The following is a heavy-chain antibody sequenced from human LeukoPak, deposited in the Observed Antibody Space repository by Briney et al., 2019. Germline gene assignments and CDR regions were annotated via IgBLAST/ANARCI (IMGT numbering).Heavy chain of an antibody. J-gene: IGHJ4*02. D-gene: IGHD3-3*01. CDR1: GYTFTSYG. CDR2: ISAYNGNT. CDR3: AREYVGGFPQKNRFLEWLPLDY. Sequence: ASVNVSCKASGYTFTSYGISWVRQAPGQGLEWMGRISAYNGNTNYAQKLQGRVTMTTDTSTSTAYMELRSLRSDDTAVYYCAREYVGGFPQKNRFLEWLPLDYWGQGTLVTVSS. V-gene: IGHV1-18*01.